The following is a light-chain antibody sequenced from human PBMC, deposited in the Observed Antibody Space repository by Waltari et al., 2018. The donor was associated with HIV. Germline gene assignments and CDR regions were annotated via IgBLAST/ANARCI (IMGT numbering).Light chain of an antibody. CDR1: RGDVGGYNY. J-gene: IGLJ1*01. CDR3: SSYTSGSTLDV. V-gene: IGLV2-14*01. CDR2: EGK. Sequence: QSALTQPASVSGSPGQSLTISCTGTRGDVGGYNYVSWYQQYPGKAPKLIVWEGKNRASGVSDRMSCCKCGNTAALTSSGVQAEDEADYYCSSYTSGSTLDVFGTGTEVTVL.